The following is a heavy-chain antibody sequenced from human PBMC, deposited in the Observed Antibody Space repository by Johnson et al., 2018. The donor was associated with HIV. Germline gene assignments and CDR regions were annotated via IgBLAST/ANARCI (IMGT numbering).Heavy chain of an antibody. D-gene: IGHD5-18*01. J-gene: IGHJ3*02. V-gene: IGHV3-9*01. CDR2: ISWNSGSI. CDR3: ARADTAMVRGAFDI. Sequence: QLVESGGGLVQPGRSLRLSCAASGFTFDDYAMHWVRQAPGKGLEWVSGISWNSGSIAYADSVKGGFTISRDNAKNSLYLQMNSLRAEDTALYYCARADTAMVRGAFDIWGQGTMVTVSS. CDR1: GFTFDDYA.